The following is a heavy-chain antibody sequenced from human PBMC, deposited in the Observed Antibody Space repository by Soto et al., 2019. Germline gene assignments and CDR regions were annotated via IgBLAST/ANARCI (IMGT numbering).Heavy chain of an antibody. Sequence: SETLSLTCPVSGGSISSGGYYWYWIRKHPGKGLEWIGYIYYSGTTYYNPSLKSRVTISVDTSKNQFSLKLSSVTAADTAVYYCAASCVACGGFNYYGMDVWGQGTTVTV. CDR1: GGSISSGGYY. D-gene: IGHD2-21*01. CDR3: AASCVACGGFNYYGMDV. V-gene: IGHV4-31*03. J-gene: IGHJ6*02. CDR2: IYYSGTT.